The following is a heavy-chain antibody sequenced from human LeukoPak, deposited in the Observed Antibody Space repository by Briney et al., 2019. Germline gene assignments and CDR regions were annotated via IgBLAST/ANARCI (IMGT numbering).Heavy chain of an antibody. CDR3: ARAPRYCSSTSCQYYFDY. CDR2: MNPNSGNT. V-gene: IGHV1-8*01. Sequence: ASVKVSCKASGYTFTSYDTNWVRQATGQGLEWMGWMNPNSGNTGYAQKFQGRVTMTRNTSISTAYMELSSLRSEDTAVYYCARAPRYCSSTSCQYYFDYWGQGTLVTVSS. CDR1: GYTFTSYD. J-gene: IGHJ4*02. D-gene: IGHD2-2*01.